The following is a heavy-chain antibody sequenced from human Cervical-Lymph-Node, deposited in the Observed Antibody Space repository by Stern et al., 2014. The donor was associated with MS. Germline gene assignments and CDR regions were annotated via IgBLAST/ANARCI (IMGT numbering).Heavy chain of an antibody. V-gene: IGHV5-51*01. J-gene: IGHJ4*02. D-gene: IGHD4-17*01. CDR1: GYSFTANW. CDR3: ARDYGDYAFDY. Sequence: VQLVQSGAEVKKPGASLKISCKGSGYSFTANWIAWVRQMPGKGLEWMGTIYPGYSDARYSPSFQGQVTISADKSISTAYLQWSSLKASDTAMYYCARDYGDYAFDYWGQGTLVTVSS. CDR2: IYPGYSDA.